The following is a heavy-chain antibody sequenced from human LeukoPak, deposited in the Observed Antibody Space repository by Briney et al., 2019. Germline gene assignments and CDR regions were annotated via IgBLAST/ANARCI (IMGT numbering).Heavy chain of an antibody. V-gene: IGHV3-13*01. D-gene: IGHD1-26*01. CDR2: IGTAGDT. Sequence: GGSLRLSCAASGFTFSSYDMHWVRQATGKGLEWVSAIGTAGDTYYPGSVKGRFTISRENAKNSLYLQMNSLRAGDTAVYYCARDGGSYRPLDYWGQGTLVTVSS. CDR3: ARDGGSYRPLDY. J-gene: IGHJ4*02. CDR1: GFTFSSYD.